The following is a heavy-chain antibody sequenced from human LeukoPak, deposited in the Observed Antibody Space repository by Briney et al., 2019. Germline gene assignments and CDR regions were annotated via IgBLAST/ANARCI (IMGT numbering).Heavy chain of an antibody. CDR1: RFTFSNAW. CDR2: IKSKTDGGTT. V-gene: IGHV3-15*01. D-gene: IGHD5-18*01. CDR3: TTDRYSYGPSDY. Sequence: GGSLRLSCAASRFTFSNAWMSWVRQAPGKGLEWVGRIKSKTDGGTTDYAAPVKGRFTISRDDSKNTLYLQMNSLKTEDTAVYYCTTDRYSYGPSDYWGQGTLVTVSS. J-gene: IGHJ4*02.